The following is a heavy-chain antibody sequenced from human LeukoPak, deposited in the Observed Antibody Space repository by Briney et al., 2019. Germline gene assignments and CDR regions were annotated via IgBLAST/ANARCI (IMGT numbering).Heavy chain of an antibody. Sequence: GGSLRLSCAASGFTFSNYGMSWVRQAPGKGLEWVSAISGSGGSTYYADSVKGRFTISRDSSKNTLFLQMNSLRAEDTAVYYCAKDLAYGDYFDYWGQGTLVTVSS. D-gene: IGHD4-17*01. CDR1: GFTFSNYG. CDR2: ISGSGGST. J-gene: IGHJ4*02. CDR3: AKDLAYGDYFDY. V-gene: IGHV3-23*01.